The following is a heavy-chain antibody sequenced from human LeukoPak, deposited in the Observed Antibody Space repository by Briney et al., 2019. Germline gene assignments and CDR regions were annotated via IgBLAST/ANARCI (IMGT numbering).Heavy chain of an antibody. CDR3: ARSAEWLRNAFDI. V-gene: IGHV4-59*01. D-gene: IGHD5-12*01. Sequence: SETLSLSCTVSGASTSHFYWNWIRQPPGKGLEWIGYMHNSGSSKHSPSLKSRVTISIDNSKNQFSLQLTSVTAADTAIYYCARSAEWLRNAFDIWGQGTMVSVSS. CDR1: GASTSHFY. J-gene: IGHJ3*02. CDR2: MHNSGSS.